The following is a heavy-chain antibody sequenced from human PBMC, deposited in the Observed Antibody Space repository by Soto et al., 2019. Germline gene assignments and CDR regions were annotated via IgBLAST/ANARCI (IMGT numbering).Heavy chain of an antibody. CDR1: GFEASVNY. V-gene: IGHV3-66*01. CDR2: INSGGST. CDR3: VRENYYYGMDV. J-gene: IGHJ6*02. Sequence: GGSLRLSCAASGFEASVNYMTWVRQAPGKGLEWVSAINSGGSTFYADSVKGRFSISRDNSKNTLFLQMNSLRVEDTAMYYCVRENYYYGMDVWGQGTAVNVSS.